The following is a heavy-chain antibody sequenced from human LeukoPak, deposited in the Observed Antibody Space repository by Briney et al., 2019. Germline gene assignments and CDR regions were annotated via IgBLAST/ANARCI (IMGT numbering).Heavy chain of an antibody. J-gene: IGHJ3*02. Sequence: GGSLRLSCAASGFTLDDYAMHWVRQAPGKGLEWVSGISWNSGSIGYADSVKGRFTISRDNAKNSLYLQMNSLRAEDTALYYCVKDIGDGYCSGGSCYSNDAFDIWGQGTMVTVSS. CDR3: VKDIGDGYCSGGSCYSNDAFDI. V-gene: IGHV3-9*01. CDR2: ISWNSGSI. CDR1: GFTLDDYA. D-gene: IGHD2-15*01.